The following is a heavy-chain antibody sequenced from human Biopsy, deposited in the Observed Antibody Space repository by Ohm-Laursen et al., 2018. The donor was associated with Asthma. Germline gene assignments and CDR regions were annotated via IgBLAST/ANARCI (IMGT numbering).Heavy chain of an antibody. CDR1: GYTFNSAG. J-gene: IGHJ6*02. CDR2: ISVYNGNT. D-gene: IGHD3-10*01. V-gene: IGHV1-18*01. Sequence: ASVKVSCRTSGYTFNSAGITWVRQAPGQGLEWMGWISVYNGNTKVAQKLQDRVTTITDTSTSTAYMELRSLRSDDTAVYFCARAVDYSHYYGIDVWGQGTTVTVS. CDR3: ARAVDYSHYYGIDV.